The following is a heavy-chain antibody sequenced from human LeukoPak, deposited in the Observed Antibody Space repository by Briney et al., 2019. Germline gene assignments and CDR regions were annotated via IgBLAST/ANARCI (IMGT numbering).Heavy chain of an antibody. CDR2: IRRSGENT. Sequence: GGSLRLSCAASGFTFSSYDMSWVRQAPGRGLEWVSSIRRSGENTYYGDAVKGRFTISRDNSKNTVYLRMNSLRAEDTAVYYCARNYYDRSGYSDTFDYWGQGTLVTVSS. J-gene: IGHJ4*02. D-gene: IGHD3-22*01. CDR3: ARNYYDRSGYSDTFDY. V-gene: IGHV3-23*01. CDR1: GFTFSSYD.